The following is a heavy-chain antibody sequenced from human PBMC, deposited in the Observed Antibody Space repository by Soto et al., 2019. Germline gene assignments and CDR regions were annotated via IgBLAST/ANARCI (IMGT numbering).Heavy chain of an antibody. V-gene: IGHV1-46*03. CDR1: GYTFTSYY. CDR3: ASQYCSGGSCSNYSDY. J-gene: IGHJ4*02. Sequence: ASVTVSCKASGYTFTSYYMHWVRQAPGQGLEWMGIINPSGGSTSYAQKFQGRVTMTRDTSTSTVYMELSSLRSEDTAVYYCASQYCSGGSCSNYSDYWGQGTLVTVSS. CDR2: INPSGGST. D-gene: IGHD2-15*01.